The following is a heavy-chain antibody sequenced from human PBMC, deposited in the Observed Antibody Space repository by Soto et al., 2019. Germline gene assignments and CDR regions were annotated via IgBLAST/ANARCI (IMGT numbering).Heavy chain of an antibody. CDR3: ARAEGYYDSSGSTDY. CDR2: INSDGSST. J-gene: IGHJ4*02. Sequence: EVQLVESGGGLVQPGGSLRLSCAASGFTFSSYWMHWVRQAPGKGLVWVSRINSDGSSTSYADSVKGRFTISRDNAKNTLYLQMNSLRAEDTAVYYCARAEGYYDSSGSTDYWGQGTLVTVSS. CDR1: GFTFSSYW. D-gene: IGHD3-22*01. V-gene: IGHV3-74*01.